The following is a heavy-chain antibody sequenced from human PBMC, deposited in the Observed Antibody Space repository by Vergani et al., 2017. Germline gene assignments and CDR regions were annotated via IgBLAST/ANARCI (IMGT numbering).Heavy chain of an antibody. CDR3: ARDRIILLWFGELLTTYGMDV. CDR2: INPSGGST. CDR1: GYTFTSYY. J-gene: IGHJ6*02. Sequence: QVQLVQSGAEVKKPGASVKVSCKASGYTFTSYYMHWVRQAPGQGLEWMGIINPSGGSTSYAQKFQGRVTMTRDTSTSTVYMELSSRGSEDTAVYYCARDRIILLWFGELLTTYGMDVWGQGTTVTVSS. V-gene: IGHV1-46*01. D-gene: IGHD3-10*01.